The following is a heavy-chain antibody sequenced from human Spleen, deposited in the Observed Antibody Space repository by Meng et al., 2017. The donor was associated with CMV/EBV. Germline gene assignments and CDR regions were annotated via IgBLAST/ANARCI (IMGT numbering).Heavy chain of an antibody. CDR1: GYNLISYA. V-gene: IGHV1-18*01. J-gene: IGHJ4*02. CDR3: ARDLGATRRPLGY. CDR2: ISPHNGDT. Sequence: KAYGYNLISYAINWVRQAPGQGLEWLGWISPHNGDTNYAQNLKGRVTMTADTSTSTVYMELTSLRSDDTAVYYCARDLGATRRPLGYWGQGTLVTVSS. D-gene: IGHD1-26*01.